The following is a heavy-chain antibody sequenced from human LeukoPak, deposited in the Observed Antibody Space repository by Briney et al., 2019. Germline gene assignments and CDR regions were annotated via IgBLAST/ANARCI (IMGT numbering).Heavy chain of an antibody. V-gene: IGHV3-9*01. Sequence: GRSLRLSCAASGFTFDDYAMHWVRQAPGKGLEWVSGISWNSGSIGYADSVKGRFTISRDNAKNSLYLQMNSLRAEDTALYYCAKSSGGYCSSTSCYVGGSFDYWGQGTLVTVSS. CDR3: AKSSGGYCSSTSCYVGGSFDY. CDR1: GFTFDDYA. J-gene: IGHJ4*02. CDR2: ISWNSGSI. D-gene: IGHD2-2*01.